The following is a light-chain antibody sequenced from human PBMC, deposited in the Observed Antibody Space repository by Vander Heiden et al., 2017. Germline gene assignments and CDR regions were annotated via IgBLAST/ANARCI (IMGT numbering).Light chain of an antibody. CDR2: GVS. J-gene: IGLJ2*01. Sequence: QSALSPPPSLSGSPGQSIPISWTRPSPHVGAYDYVSWYRHHPGKGPKLLVYGVSNRPSGVPYRFSGSKSGNSASLTISELQAEDEADYYCRSYTRTRLGVVFGGGTKLTVL. CDR1: SPHVGAYDY. V-gene: IGLV2-14*03. CDR3: RSYTRTRLGVV.